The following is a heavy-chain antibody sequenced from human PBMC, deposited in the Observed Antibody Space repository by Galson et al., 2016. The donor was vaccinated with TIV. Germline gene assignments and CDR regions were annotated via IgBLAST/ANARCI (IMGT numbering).Heavy chain of an antibody. CDR3: ARHSYDYYDNTGPTGGFDY. V-gene: IGHV5-51*01. J-gene: IGHJ4*02. CDR1: GSTFTTYW. Sequence: QSGAEVKKTGESLKISCKGSGSTFTTYWIAWVRQMPGKGLEWMGIIYGGDSDTRYSPSFQGQVTMSADKFLSTAYLQWNSLQASDTAIYYCARHSYDYYDNTGPTGGFDYWGQGTLVTVSP. CDR2: IYGGDSDT. D-gene: IGHD3-22*01.